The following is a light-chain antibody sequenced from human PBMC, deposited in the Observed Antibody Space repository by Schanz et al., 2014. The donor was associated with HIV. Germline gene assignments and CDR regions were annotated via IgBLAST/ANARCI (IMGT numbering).Light chain of an antibody. Sequence: QSALTQPASVSGSPGQSITLSCTGTSSDVGPYNYVSWYQQHPGKAPKLMIYDVINRPSGVSNRFSGSKSGNTASLTISGLQAEDEADYYCSSYTSSSTLVFGGGTKLTVL. V-gene: IGLV2-14*03. CDR2: DVI. J-gene: IGLJ3*02. CDR1: SSDVGPYNY. CDR3: SSYTSSSTLV.